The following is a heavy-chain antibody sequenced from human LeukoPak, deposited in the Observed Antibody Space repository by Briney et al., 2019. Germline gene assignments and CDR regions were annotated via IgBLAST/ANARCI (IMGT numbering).Heavy chain of an antibody. CDR2: IYYSGST. Sequence: SETLSLTCNVSGDSINSYYWSWIRQPPGKELEWIGYIYYSGSTNYNPSLKSRVTISVDTSKNQFSLKLSSVTAADTAVYYCARHTTMAHFDYWGQGTPVTVSS. V-gene: IGHV4-59*08. CDR1: GDSINSYY. D-gene: IGHD5-18*01. CDR3: ARHTTMAHFDY. J-gene: IGHJ4*02.